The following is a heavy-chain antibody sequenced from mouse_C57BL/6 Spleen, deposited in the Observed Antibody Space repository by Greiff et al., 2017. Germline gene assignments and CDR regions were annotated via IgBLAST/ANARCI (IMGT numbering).Heavy chain of an antibody. CDR1: GYSITSGYY. V-gene: IGHV3-6*01. D-gene: IGHD2-5*01. Sequence: EVHLVESGPGLVKPSQSLSLTCSVTGYSITSGYYWNWIRQFPGNKLEWMGYISYDGSNNYNPSLKNRISITRDTSKNQFFLKLNSVTTEDTATYYCARFLYYSKDYAMDYWGQGTSGTVSS. CDR2: ISYDGSN. J-gene: IGHJ4*01. CDR3: ARFLYYSKDYAMDY.